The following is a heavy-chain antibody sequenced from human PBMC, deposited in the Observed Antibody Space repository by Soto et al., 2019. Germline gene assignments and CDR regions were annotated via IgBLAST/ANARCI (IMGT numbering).Heavy chain of an antibody. D-gene: IGHD3-3*01. J-gene: IGHJ6*02. V-gene: IGHV3-48*03. CDR3: ASVMLRFSYGIDV. CDR1: GLTFSSYE. Sequence: GGSLRLSCAASGLTFSSYEMHWVRQAPGQGLEWVSYISKSGSIIYYTDSVKGRFTISRDNAKNLLYLEMNSLRAEDSAVYFCASVMLRFSYGIDVWGQGTTVTVSS. CDR2: ISKSGSII.